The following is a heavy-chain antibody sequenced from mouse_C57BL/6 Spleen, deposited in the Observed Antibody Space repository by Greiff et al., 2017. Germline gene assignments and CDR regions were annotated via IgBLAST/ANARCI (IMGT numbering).Heavy chain of an antibody. CDR2: INPGSGGT. V-gene: IGHV1-54*01. J-gene: IGHJ3*01. D-gene: IGHD2-1*01. CDR3: ARSGYGNYFAY. CDR1: GYAFTNYL. Sequence: VQLQQSGAELVRPGTSVKVSCKASGYAFTNYLIEWVKQRPGQGLEWIGVINPGSGGTNYNEKFKGKATLTADKSSSTAYMQLSSLTSEDSAVYFCARSGYGNYFAYWGQGTLVTVSA.